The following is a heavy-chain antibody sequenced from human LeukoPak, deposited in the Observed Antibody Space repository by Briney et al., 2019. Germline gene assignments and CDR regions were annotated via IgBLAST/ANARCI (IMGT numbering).Heavy chain of an antibody. Sequence: PGGPLRLSCAASGFTFSSYAMSWVRQAPGKGLEWVSAISGSGGSTYYADSVKGRFTISRDNSKNTLYLQMNSLRAEDTAVYYCAKDVFITGTLSLFDYWGQGTLVTVSS. CDR3: AKDVFITGTLSLFDY. D-gene: IGHD1-20*01. J-gene: IGHJ4*02. V-gene: IGHV3-23*01. CDR1: GFTFSSYA. CDR2: ISGSGGST.